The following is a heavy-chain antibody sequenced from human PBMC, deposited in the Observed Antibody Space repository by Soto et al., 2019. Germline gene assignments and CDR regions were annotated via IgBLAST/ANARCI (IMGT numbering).Heavy chain of an antibody. D-gene: IGHD3-3*01. CDR1: GGTFSSYA. V-gene: IGHV1-69*01. J-gene: IGHJ5*02. Sequence: QVQLVQSGAEVKKPGSSVKVSCKASGGTFSSYAISWVRQAPGQVLEWMGGIIPIFGTANYAQKFQGRVTITADESTSTAYMELSSLRSEDTAVYYCARDGFWSGYYNRGGFDPWGQGTLVTVSS. CDR2: IIPIFGTA. CDR3: ARDGFWSGYYNRGGFDP.